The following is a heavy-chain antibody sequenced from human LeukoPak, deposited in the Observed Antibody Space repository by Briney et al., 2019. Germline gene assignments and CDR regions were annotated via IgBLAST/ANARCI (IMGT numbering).Heavy chain of an antibody. CDR2: IRYDGSNK. CDR3: AKDANDYVWGSYRYTGYFDY. D-gene: IGHD3-16*02. J-gene: IGHJ4*02. V-gene: IGHV3-30*02. Sequence: GGSLRLSCAASGFTFSSYGMHWVRQAPGKGLEWVAFIRYDGSNKYYADSVKGRFTISRDNSKNTLYLQMNSLRAEDTAVYYCAKDANDYVWGSYRYTGYFDYWGQGTLVTVSS. CDR1: GFTFSSYG.